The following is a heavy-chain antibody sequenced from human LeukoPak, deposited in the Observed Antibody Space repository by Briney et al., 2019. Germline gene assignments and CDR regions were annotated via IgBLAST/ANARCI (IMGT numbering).Heavy chain of an antibody. V-gene: IGHV3-7*01. CDR1: GFTFSSYA. D-gene: IGHD1-26*01. J-gene: IGHJ4*02. CDR3: ARDGMRGGDFDY. CDR2: IKQDGSEK. Sequence: GGSLRLSCAASGFTFSSYAMSWVRQAPGKGLEWVANIKQDGSEKYYVDSVRGRFTISRDNAKNSLYLQMNSLRAEDTAVYYCARDGMRGGDFDYWGQGTLVAVSS.